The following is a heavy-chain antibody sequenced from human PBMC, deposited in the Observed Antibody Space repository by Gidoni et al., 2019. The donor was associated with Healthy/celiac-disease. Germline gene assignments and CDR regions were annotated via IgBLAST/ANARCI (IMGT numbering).Heavy chain of an antibody. CDR3: ARYYDSSDGYFDY. Sequence: QVQLQESGPGLVKPSQTLSLTCTVSGGSIRSGDYYWSWIRQPPGKGLELIGYIYYSGSTYYNPSLKSRVTISVDTSKNQFSLKLSSVTAADTAVYYCARYYDSSDGYFDYWGQGTLVTVSS. V-gene: IGHV4-30-4*01. CDR2: IYYSGST. J-gene: IGHJ4*02. D-gene: IGHD3-22*01. CDR1: GGSIRSGDYY.